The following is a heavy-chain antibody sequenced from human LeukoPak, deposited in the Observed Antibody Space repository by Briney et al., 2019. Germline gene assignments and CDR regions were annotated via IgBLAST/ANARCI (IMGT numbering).Heavy chain of an antibody. Sequence: PSATLSLTCTVSGGSISSSSYYWGWIRQRPGKGLEWIGSIYYSGSPYYNPSLKSRVTLSVDTSKNQFSLKLSSVTAADTAVYYCAKGYCRGYSCYDDRGAFDYWGQGTLVTVSS. CDR1: GGSISSSSYY. CDR3: AKGYCRGYSCYDDRGAFDY. J-gene: IGHJ4*02. D-gene: IGHD2-21*02. V-gene: IGHV4-39*07. CDR2: IYYSGSP.